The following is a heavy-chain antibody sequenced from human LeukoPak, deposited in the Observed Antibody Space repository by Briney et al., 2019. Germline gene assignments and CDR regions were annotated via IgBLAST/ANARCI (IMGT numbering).Heavy chain of an antibody. V-gene: IGHV4-59*01. Sequence: SETLSLTCTVSGASISRYYWSCIRQPPGNGLEWIGYIYYSASTNYNRSLKSRVTISVDTSKNQFSLKLSSVSAADTAVFYCERGLGSGYYSFDIWGQGIMVTVSS. CDR2: IYYSAST. CDR3: ERGLGSGYYSFDI. J-gene: IGHJ3*02. CDR1: GASISRYY. D-gene: IGHD3-22*01.